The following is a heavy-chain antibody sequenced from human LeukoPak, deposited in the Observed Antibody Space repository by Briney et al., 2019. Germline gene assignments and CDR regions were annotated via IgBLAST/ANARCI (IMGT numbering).Heavy chain of an antibody. CDR1: GYTFTSYY. CDR3: ARDGVGSYSGSYIDY. V-gene: IGHV1-46*01. J-gene: IGHJ4*02. Sequence: GASVKVPCKASGYTFTSYYMHWVRQAPGQGLEWMGIINPSGGSTSYAQKFQGRVTMTRDTSTSTVYMELSSLRSEDTAVYYCARDGVGSYSGSYIDYWGQGTLVTVSS. D-gene: IGHD1-26*01. CDR2: INPSGGST.